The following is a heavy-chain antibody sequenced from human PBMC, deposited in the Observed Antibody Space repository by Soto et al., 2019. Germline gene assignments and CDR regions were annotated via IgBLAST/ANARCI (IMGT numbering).Heavy chain of an antibody. CDR1: GFTFSNYA. J-gene: IGHJ4*02. CDR3: AKCFVETGSNSGWPWSFHY. D-gene: IGHD6-25*01. Sequence: VQLLESGGGLVQPGRSLRLSCAASGFTFSNYAMSWVRQAPGQGLDWVSAISGSGGTTYYAESVKGRFTISRDNSKNTLFLQMNSLRAEDAAVYYCAKCFVETGSNSGWPWSFHYWGQGTLVTVSS. V-gene: IGHV3-23*01. CDR2: ISGSGGTT.